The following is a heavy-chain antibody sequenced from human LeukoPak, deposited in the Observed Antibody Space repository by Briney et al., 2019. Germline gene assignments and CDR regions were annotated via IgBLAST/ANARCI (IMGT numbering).Heavy chain of an antibody. CDR2: ISYDGSNK. CDR3: ARAPRLLYQYYYDSSGYAFDH. Sequence: QPGGSLRLSCAASGFTFSSYAMHWVRQAPGKGLEWVAVISYDGSNKYYADSVKGQFTISRDNSKNTLYLQMNSLRAEDTAVYYCARAPRLLYQYYYDSSGYAFDHWGQGTLVTVSS. D-gene: IGHD3-22*01. J-gene: IGHJ4*02. CDR1: GFTFSSYA. V-gene: IGHV3-30-3*01.